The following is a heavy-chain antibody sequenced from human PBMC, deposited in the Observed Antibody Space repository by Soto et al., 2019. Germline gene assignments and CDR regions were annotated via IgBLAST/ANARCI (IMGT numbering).Heavy chain of an antibody. CDR1: GFTFSSYG. Sequence: GGSLRLSCAASGFTFSSYGMHWVRQAPGKGLEWVAVIWYDGSNKYYADSVKGRFTISRDNSKNTLYLQMNSLRAEDTAVYYCARDPRSGYDSSGYYYYWGQGTLVTVSS. V-gene: IGHV3-33*01. J-gene: IGHJ4*02. CDR3: ARDPRSGYDSSGYYYY. D-gene: IGHD3-22*01. CDR2: IWYDGSNK.